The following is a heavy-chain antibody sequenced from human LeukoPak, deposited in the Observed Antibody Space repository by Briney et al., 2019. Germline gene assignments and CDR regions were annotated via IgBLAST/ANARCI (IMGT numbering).Heavy chain of an antibody. V-gene: IGHV3-7*01. J-gene: IGHJ3*02. CDR2: IRPDGSEK. Sequence: PGGSLRLSCAASGFTFRSSWMSWVRLAPGKGLEWVGNIRPDGSEKQYVDSVKGRFTISRDNAQNSLFLQMNSLRAEDTAVYYCARGRYGDYVGEDGFNIWGQGTMVTVSS. CDR3: ARGRYGDYVGEDGFNI. D-gene: IGHD4-17*01. CDR1: GFTFRSSW.